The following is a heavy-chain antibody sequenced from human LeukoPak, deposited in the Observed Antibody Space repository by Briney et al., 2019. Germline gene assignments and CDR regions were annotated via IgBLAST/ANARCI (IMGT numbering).Heavy chain of an antibody. D-gene: IGHD3-10*01. V-gene: IGHV1-3*01. CDR3: ARGIWVSGRYYFDS. CDR1: GYIFTNYA. J-gene: IGHJ4*02. CDR2: INAGNGKT. Sequence: ASVKVSCKASGYIFTNYAMHWVRQAPGQRLEGMGWINAGNGKTKYSENLQGTVTFTTDADASTAYMDLSSLSSEDTAAYFCARGIWVSGRYYFDSWGQGTLVTVSS.